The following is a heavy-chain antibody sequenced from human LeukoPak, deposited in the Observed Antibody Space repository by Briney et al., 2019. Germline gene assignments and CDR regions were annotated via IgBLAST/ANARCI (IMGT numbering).Heavy chain of an antibody. V-gene: IGHV4-38-2*02. CDR2: IYHSGST. D-gene: IGHD2-8*01. Sequence: SETLSLTCTVSGYSISSGYYWGWIRQPPVKGLEWIGSIYHSGSTYYNPSLKSRVTISVDTSKNQFSLKLSSVTAADTAVYYCARDLRYCTNGVCYRGSDAFDIWGQGTMVTVSS. CDR3: ARDLRYCTNGVCYRGSDAFDI. J-gene: IGHJ3*02. CDR1: GYSISSGYY.